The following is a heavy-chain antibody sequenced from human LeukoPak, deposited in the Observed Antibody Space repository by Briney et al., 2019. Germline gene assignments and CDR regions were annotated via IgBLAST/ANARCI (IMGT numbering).Heavy chain of an antibody. Sequence: SGPTLVNPTQTLTLTCTFSGFSLSAHGMGVGWIRQPPGKGLEWIGYIYYSGSTNYNPSLKSRVTMSVDTSKNQFSLKLSSVTAADTAVYYCARSVLFDPWGQGTLVTVSS. CDR1: GFSLSAHGMG. V-gene: IGHV4-61*08. J-gene: IGHJ5*02. CDR2: IYYSGST. CDR3: ARSVLFDP.